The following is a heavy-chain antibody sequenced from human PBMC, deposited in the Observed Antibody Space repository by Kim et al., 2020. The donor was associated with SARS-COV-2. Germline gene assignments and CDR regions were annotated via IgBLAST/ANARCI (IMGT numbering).Heavy chain of an antibody. V-gene: IGHV1-18*04. D-gene: IGHD2-2*02. J-gene: IGHJ6*02. CDR1: GYTFTDYG. CDR3: ARDASKYCSRTSCYSGYYYYRMDV. Sequence: ASVKVSCKASGYTFTDYGISWVRQAPGQGLEWMGWISVYNGDIKYAQKFQGRVTVTTETSTSTAYMELRSLRSDDTAVYYCARDASKYCSRTSCYSGYYYYRMDVWGQGTTVTVSS. CDR2: ISVYNGDI.